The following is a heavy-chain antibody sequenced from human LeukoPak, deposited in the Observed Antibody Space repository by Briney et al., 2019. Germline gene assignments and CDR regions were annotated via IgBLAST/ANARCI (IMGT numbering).Heavy chain of an antibody. J-gene: IGHJ4*02. CDR1: GFTFSSYW. D-gene: IGHD5-12*01. Sequence: GGSLRLSCAASGFTFSSYWMHWVRQAPGKGLEWVSSISSSSSYIYYADSVKGRFTISRDNAKNSLYLQMNSLRAEDTAVYYCARDLEYSGYDTYFAYWGQGTLVTVSS. V-gene: IGHV3-21*01. CDR3: ARDLEYSGYDTYFAY. CDR2: ISSSSSYI.